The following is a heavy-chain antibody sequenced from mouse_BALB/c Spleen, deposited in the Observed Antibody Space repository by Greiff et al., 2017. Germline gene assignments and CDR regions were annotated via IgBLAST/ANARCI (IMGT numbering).Heavy chain of an antibody. J-gene: IGHJ3*01. CDR3: ARIYDGYYGFAY. CDR2: IWSGGST. CDR1: GFSLTSYG. Sequence: VQGVESGPGLVQPSQSLSITCTVSGFSLTSYGVHWVRQSPGKGLEWLGVIWSGGSTDYNAAFISRLSISKDNSKSQVFFKMNSLQANDTAIYYCARIYDGYYGFAYWGQGTLVTVSA. D-gene: IGHD2-3*01. V-gene: IGHV2-2*02.